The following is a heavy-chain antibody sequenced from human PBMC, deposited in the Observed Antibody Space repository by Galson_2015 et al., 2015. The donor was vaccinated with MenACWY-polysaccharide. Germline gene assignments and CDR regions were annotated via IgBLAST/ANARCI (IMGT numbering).Heavy chain of an antibody. J-gene: IGHJ4*02. CDR2: ISSRSTSI. V-gene: IGHV3-48*02. D-gene: IGHD2-15*01. CDR1: GFSFPNYE. Sequence: SLRLSCAASGFSFPNYEMNWVRQAPGRGLEWVSFISSRSTSIYYADSVKGRFSISRDNAKNSLYLQLNSLRDEDTAGYYCTKGGHRDYWGQGALVTVSS. CDR3: TKGGHRDY.